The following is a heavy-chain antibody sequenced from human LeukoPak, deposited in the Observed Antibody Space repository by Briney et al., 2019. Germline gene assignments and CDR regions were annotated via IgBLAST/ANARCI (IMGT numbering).Heavy chain of an antibody. D-gene: IGHD6-13*01. J-gene: IGHJ5*02. CDR2: IYTSGST. Sequence: PPETLSLTCTVSGGSISSYYWSWIRQPAGKGLEWIGRIYTSGSTNYNPSLKSRVTMSVDTSKNQFSLKLSSVTAADTAVYYCARDLAAAGTYNWFDPWGQGTLVTVSS. V-gene: IGHV4-4*07. CDR1: GGSISSYY. CDR3: ARDLAAAGTYNWFDP.